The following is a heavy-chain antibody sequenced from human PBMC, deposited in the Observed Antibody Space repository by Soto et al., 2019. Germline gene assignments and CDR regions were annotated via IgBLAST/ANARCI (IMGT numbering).Heavy chain of an antibody. D-gene: IGHD3-22*01. CDR1: GFSLSTSGVA. Sequence: QITLKESGPTLVKPTQTLTLTCTFSGFSLSTSGVAVGWIRQPPGKALEWLALIYWNDDKRYSPSLKSRLTITKDTSKNQVVITMTNMDHVDTATYYCARHSYDSSGYYYGDYWGQGTLVTVSS. V-gene: IGHV2-5*01. CDR2: IYWNDDK. CDR3: ARHSYDSSGYYYGDY. J-gene: IGHJ4*02.